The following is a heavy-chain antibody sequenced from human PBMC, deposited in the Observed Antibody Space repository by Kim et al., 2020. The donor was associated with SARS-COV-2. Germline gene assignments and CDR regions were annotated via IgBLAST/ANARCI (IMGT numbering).Heavy chain of an antibody. V-gene: IGHV3-7*01. D-gene: IGHD7-27*01. CDR2: GRKK. Sequence: GRKKTYGDSVKGRFTISRDNAKNSLFVQLTSLRVEDTAVYYCAKEHWGPEYWGQGTLVTVSS. J-gene: IGHJ4*02. CDR3: AKEHWGPEY.